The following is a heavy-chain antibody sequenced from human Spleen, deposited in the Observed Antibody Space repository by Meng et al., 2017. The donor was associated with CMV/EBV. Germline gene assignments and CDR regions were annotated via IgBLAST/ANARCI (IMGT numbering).Heavy chain of an antibody. V-gene: IGHV4-30-4*08. Sequence: SETLSLTCTVPGDSISRGDYYYNWVRQPPGKGLEWIGYSYYSGSTSYNPSLKSRVSISVDTSKNQFSLKLSSVTAADTAVYYCARDKLRFLEWLLFPGYGMDVWGQGTTVTVSS. CDR1: GDSISRGDYY. CDR2: SYYSGST. D-gene: IGHD3-3*01. CDR3: ARDKLRFLEWLLFPGYGMDV. J-gene: IGHJ6*02.